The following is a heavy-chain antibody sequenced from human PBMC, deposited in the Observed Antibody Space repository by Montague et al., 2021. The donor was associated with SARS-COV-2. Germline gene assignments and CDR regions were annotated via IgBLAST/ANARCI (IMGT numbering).Heavy chain of an antibody. D-gene: IGHD6-19*01. CDR3: SKGGGIGVSDS. CDR2: IHYTGSAYYNPAPKSGTT. Sequence: SETLSLTCTVSGGSINNYYWSWIRQPPEKGPEWIAFIHYTGSAYYNPAPKSGTTFYSPSLKSRVTISVDAAKNQVSLNLGSVTATDTAVYYCSKGGGIGVSDSWGQGTLVAVSS. J-gene: IGHJ4*02. V-gene: IGHV4-59*04. CDR1: GGSINNYY.